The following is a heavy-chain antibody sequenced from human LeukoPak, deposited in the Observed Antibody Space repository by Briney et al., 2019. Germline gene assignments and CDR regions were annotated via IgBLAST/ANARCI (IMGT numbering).Heavy chain of an antibody. CDR1: GFTVSSNY. CDR3: ASSFLVVPAASYYYYGMDV. Sequence: HPGGSLRLSCAASGFTVSSNYMSWVRQAPGKGLEWVSVIYSGGSTYFADSVKGRFTISRDNSKNTLYLQMNSLRAEDTAVYYCASSFLVVPAASYYYYGMDVWGQGTTVTVSS. J-gene: IGHJ6*02. V-gene: IGHV3-66*01. D-gene: IGHD2-2*01. CDR2: IYSGGST.